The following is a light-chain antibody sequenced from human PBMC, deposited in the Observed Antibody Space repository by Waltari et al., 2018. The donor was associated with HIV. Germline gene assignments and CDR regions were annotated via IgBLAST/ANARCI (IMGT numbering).Light chain of an antibody. CDR3: AAGDGSLSGRVV. Sequence: QSVLTQPLSASGTPGQRVTISCSGSSSKIGSNTVNWYQQLSGTAPKLLIYSNNQRPSGGPDRFSGSKSGASASLAISGLQSEDEADYYCAAGDGSLSGRVVFGGGTKLTVL. CDR2: SNN. V-gene: IGLV1-44*01. CDR1: SSKIGSNT. J-gene: IGLJ2*01.